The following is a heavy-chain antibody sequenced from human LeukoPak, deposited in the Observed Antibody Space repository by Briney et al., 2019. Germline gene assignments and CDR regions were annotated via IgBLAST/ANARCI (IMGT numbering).Heavy chain of an antibody. CDR1: GGSISSGGYY. Sequence: SETLSLTCTVSGGSISSGGYYWSWIRQHPGKGLEWIGYIYYSGSTYYNPSLKSRVTISVDTSKNQFSLKLSSVTAADTAVYYCARDGNDYYDSSAVGYCFDYWGQGTLVTVSS. D-gene: IGHD3-22*01. V-gene: IGHV4-31*03. CDR2: IYYSGST. J-gene: IGHJ4*02. CDR3: ARDGNDYYDSSAVGYCFDY.